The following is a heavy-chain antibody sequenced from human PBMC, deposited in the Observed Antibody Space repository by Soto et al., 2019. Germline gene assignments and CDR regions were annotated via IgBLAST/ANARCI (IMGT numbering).Heavy chain of an antibody. CDR1: GSSIDRGDYY. J-gene: IGHJ4*01. CDR2: VYYSGTT. CDR3: ARAHVMVVAGSTFDY. Sequence: PPETLSLTCTVSGSSIDRGDYYWGWIRQPPGQGLEWIGYVYYSGTTNYTPFLKSRVTISIDTSKPQFSLRLRSVTAADTAVYYRARAHVMVVAGSTFDYWGHGIMVTVSS. V-gene: IGHV4-61*05. D-gene: IGHD2-15*01.